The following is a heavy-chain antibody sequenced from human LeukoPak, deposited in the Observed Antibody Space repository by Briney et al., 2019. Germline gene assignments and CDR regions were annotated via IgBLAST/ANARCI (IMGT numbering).Heavy chain of an antibody. Sequence: GGSLRLSCAASGFTFDDYAMHWVRQAPGKGLEWVSGISWNSGSIGYADSVKGRFTISRDNAKNSLYLQMNSLRAEDTALYYCAKDPGYYDSSGYYSNYYGMDVWGQGTTVTVS. V-gene: IGHV3-9*01. CDR3: AKDPGYYDSSGYYSNYYGMDV. CDR2: ISWNSGSI. CDR1: GFTFDDYA. D-gene: IGHD3-22*01. J-gene: IGHJ6*02.